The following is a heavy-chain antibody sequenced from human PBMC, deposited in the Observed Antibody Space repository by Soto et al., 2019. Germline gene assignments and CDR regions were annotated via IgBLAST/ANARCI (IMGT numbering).Heavy chain of an antibody. J-gene: IGHJ4*02. CDR1: GFSFRDYF. Sequence: QVQLVESGGGFVKPGESLTVSCAASGFSFRDYFMSWIRQAPGKGLEWVSYIGPYGNSIYYADSVKGRFTSSRDDAKNSLYLHMNNLSTADTAVYYCARDDYTYGVYWGQGSLVTVCS. CDR2: IGPYGNSI. D-gene: IGHD3-3*01. V-gene: IGHV3-11*01. CDR3: ARDDYTYGVY.